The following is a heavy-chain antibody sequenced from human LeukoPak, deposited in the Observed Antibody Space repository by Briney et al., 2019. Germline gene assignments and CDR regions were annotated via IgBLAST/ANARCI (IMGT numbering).Heavy chain of an antibody. CDR1: GFTFSSYA. Sequence: GGSLRLSCAASGFTFSSYAMSWVRQAPGKGLEWVSAIRGSGGSTYYADSVKGRFTISRDNSKNTLYLQMNSLRAEDTAVYYCRGYCSGGSCYSGDDYNWFDPWGQGTLVTVSS. CDR2: IRGSGGST. J-gene: IGHJ5*02. CDR3: RGYCSGGSCYSGDDYNWFDP. D-gene: IGHD2-15*01. V-gene: IGHV3-23*01.